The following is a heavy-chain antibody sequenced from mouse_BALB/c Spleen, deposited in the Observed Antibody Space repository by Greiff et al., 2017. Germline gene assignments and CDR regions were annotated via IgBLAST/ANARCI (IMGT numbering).Heavy chain of an antibody. J-gene: IGHJ4*01. D-gene: IGHD2-1*01. CDR3: ARHEDRDYGNYAMDY. CDR2: FYPGSGSI. Sequence: LQESGAELVKPGASVKLSCKASGYTFTEYIIHWVKQRSGQGLEWIGWFYPGSGSIKYNEKFKDKATLTADKSSSTVYMELSRLTSEDSAVYFCARHEDRDYGNYAMDYWGQGTSVTVSS. V-gene: IGHV1-62-2*01. CDR1: GYTFTEYI.